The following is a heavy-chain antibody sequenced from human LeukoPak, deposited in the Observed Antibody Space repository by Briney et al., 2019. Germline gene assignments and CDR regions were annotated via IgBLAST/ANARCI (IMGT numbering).Heavy chain of an antibody. CDR1: GFTFSSYW. D-gene: IGHD3-10*01. CDR2: INHNGNVN. V-gene: IGHV3-7*03. CDR3: ARERGDYYGPEYYFDY. J-gene: IGHJ4*02. Sequence: GGSLRLSCAASGFTFSSYWMNWARQAPGKGLEWVASINHNGNVNYYVDSVKGRFTSSRDIAKNSLYLQMSNLRAEDTAVYYCARERGDYYGPEYYFDYWGQGTLVTVSS.